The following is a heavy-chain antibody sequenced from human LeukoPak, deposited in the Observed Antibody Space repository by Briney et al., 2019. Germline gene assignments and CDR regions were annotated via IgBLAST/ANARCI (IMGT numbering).Heavy chain of an antibody. CDR3: ARLTWAYGSVDY. D-gene: IGHD1-26*01. Sequence: SETLSLTCAVSGDSINNNYWTWIPQPPGKGLEWIAHIYSGSTNYNPSLKSRVIISVDTYSYQFSLRLSSVTAADTAVYYCARLTWAYGSVDYWGQGSLVTVSS. J-gene: IGHJ4*02. CDR1: GDSINNNY. CDR2: IYSGST. V-gene: IGHV4-4*09.